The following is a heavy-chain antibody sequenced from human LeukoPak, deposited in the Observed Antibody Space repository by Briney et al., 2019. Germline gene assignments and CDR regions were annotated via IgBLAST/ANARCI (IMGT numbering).Heavy chain of an antibody. CDR1: GFTFSSYA. V-gene: IGHV3-23*01. D-gene: IGHD5-18*01. CDR3: ALIRGYSYGDYYFDY. J-gene: IGHJ4*02. CDR2: ISGSGGST. Sequence: PGRSLRLSCAASGFTFSSYAMSWVRQAPGKGLEWVSAISGSGGSTYYADSVKGRFTISRDNSKNTLYLQMNSLRAEDTAVYYCALIRGYSYGDYYFDYWGQGTLVTVSS.